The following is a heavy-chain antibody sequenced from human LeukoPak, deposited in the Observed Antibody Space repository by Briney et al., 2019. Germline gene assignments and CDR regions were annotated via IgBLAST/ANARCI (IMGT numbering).Heavy chain of an antibody. V-gene: IGHV4-59*01. J-gene: IGHJ4*02. CDR3: ARRKDRASDY. CDR2: IYYSGGT. Sequence: SETLSLTCTVSGGSISSYYWSWIRQPPGKGLEWIGYIYYSGGTNHNPSLKSRVTISVDTSNNQFSLKLSSVTAADTAVYYCARRKDRASDYWGQGTLVTVSS. CDR1: GGSISSYY. D-gene: IGHD1-14*01.